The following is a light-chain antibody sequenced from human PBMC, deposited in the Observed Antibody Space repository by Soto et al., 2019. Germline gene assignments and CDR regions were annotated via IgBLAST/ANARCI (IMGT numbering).Light chain of an antibody. J-gene: IGKJ5*01. CDR2: DAS. CDR1: QSVSSY. Sequence: ESVLTQSPVTLSLSPGERATLSCRASQSVSSYLAWYQQKPGQAPRLLIYDASNRATGIPARFSGSGSGTDFTLTISSLEPEDFAVYYCQQRLNWQVTFGQRTRLEIK. CDR3: QQRLNWQVT. V-gene: IGKV3-11*01.